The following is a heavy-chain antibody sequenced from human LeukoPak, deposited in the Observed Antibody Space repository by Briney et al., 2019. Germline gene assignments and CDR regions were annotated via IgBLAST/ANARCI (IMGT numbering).Heavy chain of an antibody. D-gene: IGHD6-13*01. CDR2: ITNDGSNK. Sequence: GGSLRLSCAASGFTFSSYSMQWVRQAPGKGLEWVALITNDGSNKYYTDSVKGRFTISRDNSENTLYLEMNSLRTDDTAVYYCAKDGYSSSWSLYYFDYWGQGTLVTVSS. J-gene: IGHJ4*02. CDR1: GFTFSSYS. CDR3: AKDGYSSSWSLYYFDY. V-gene: IGHV3-30*18.